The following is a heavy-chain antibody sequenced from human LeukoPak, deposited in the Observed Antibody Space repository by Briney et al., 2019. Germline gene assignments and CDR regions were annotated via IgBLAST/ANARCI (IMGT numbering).Heavy chain of an antibody. CDR3: ARLDCVLEGCYNH. Sequence: SETLSLTCSVSGDSVTSSYWNWLRQPPGKGLEWVGYVSADGTTNYSPSLRSRLIMSVDTAKNDISLILMSVTAADTAIYYCARLDCVLEGCYNHWGRGTLVTVAS. CDR2: VSADGTT. J-gene: IGHJ4*02. V-gene: IGHV4-59*08. CDR1: GDSVTSSY. D-gene: IGHD2-15*01.